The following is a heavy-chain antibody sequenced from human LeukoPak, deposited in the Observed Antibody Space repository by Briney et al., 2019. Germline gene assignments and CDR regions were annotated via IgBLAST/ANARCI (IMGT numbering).Heavy chain of an antibody. CDR1: GFSFSGHW. CDR2: ISPTGSTT. D-gene: IGHD6-6*01. V-gene: IGHV3-74*01. Sequence: GGSLRLSCTASGFSFSGHWMHWARQLPGKGLVWVSRISPTGSTTSYADSVKGRFTVSRDNAKNTLYPQVNNLRAEDTAVYYCARGPNSNWSGLDFWGQGTLLTVSS. CDR3: ARGPNSNWSGLDF. J-gene: IGHJ4*02.